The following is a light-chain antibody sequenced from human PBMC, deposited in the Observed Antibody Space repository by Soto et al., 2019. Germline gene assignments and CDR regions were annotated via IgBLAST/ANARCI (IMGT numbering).Light chain of an antibody. V-gene: IGLV1-40*01. Sequence: QSLLTHRPSLSGAPGQRVTISCTGSSSNIGAGHDVHWYQQLPGTAPKLLIYGNGNRPSGVPDRFSGSKSGTSASLAITGLQAEDEADYYCQSYDSGLSGSEVFGTGTKVTVL. CDR1: SSNIGAGHD. CDR3: QSYDSGLSGSEV. J-gene: IGLJ1*01. CDR2: GNG.